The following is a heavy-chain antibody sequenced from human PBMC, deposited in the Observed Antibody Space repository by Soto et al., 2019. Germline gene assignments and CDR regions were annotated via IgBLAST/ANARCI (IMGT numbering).Heavy chain of an antibody. V-gene: IGHV3-30*18. Sequence: GYLRLSCAASGFTFSTYDMQWVRQAPGKGLEWVAVISDDGSYKYYADSVKGRFSISRDNHKKTLYLQMNSLRAEDTAVYKCAKDRYTSGWNEHYGVDVWGQGTTVTVSS. J-gene: IGHJ6*02. CDR2: ISDDGSYK. CDR1: GFTFSTYD. D-gene: IGHD6-19*01. CDR3: AKDRYTSGWNEHYGVDV.